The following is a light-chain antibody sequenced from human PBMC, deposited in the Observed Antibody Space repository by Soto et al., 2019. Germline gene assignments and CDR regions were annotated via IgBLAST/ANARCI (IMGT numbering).Light chain of an antibody. CDR2: ATS. CDR3: QQSHSTPYT. CDR1: QIISNY. J-gene: IGKJ2*01. V-gene: IGKV1-39*01. Sequence: DIQMTQSPSSLSASVGDRVTITCRASQIISNYLNWYQQKPGKAPKLLIYATSSLQSGVASSFSGSVSGTDFTLTISSLQPEDFATYYCQQSHSTPYTFGQGTKLEIK.